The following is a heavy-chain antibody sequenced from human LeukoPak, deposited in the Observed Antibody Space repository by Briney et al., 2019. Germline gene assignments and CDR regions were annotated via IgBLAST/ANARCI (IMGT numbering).Heavy chain of an antibody. J-gene: IGHJ4*02. V-gene: IGHV4-34*01. Sequence: SETLSLTCTVSGGSISSYYWSWIRQPPGKGLEWIGEINHSGSTNYNPSLKSRVTISVDTSKNQFSLKLSSVTAADTAVYYCARDKPRHYYDSSGYGYWGQGTLVTVSS. CDR2: INHSGST. CDR3: ARDKPRHYYDSSGYGY. CDR1: GGSISSYY. D-gene: IGHD3-22*01.